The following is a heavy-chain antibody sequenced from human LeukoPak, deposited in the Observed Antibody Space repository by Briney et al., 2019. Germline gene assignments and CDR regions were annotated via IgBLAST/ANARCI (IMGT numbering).Heavy chain of an antibody. CDR1: GYTFTSYG. CDR2: ISAYNGNT. CDR3: ARGCSSWSRWDYFDY. D-gene: IGHD6-13*01. Sequence: ASVKVSCKASGYTFTSYGISWVRQAPGQGLEWMGWISAYNGNTNYAQKLQGRVTMTTDTSTSTAYMELRSLRSDDTAVYYCARGCSSWSRWDYFDYWGQGTLVTVSS. V-gene: IGHV1-18*01. J-gene: IGHJ4*02.